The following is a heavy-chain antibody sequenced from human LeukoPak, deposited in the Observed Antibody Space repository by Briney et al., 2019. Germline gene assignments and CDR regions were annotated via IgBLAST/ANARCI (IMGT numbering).Heavy chain of an antibody. CDR2: ISPSGDYT. CDR3: ARGITMVRGVSDY. V-gene: IGHV1-46*04. D-gene: IGHD3-10*01. Sequence: ASVKVSCKASGYTFSSYYMHWVRQAPGQGLEWMGIISPSGDYTRYAQKLQGRVSMTLDTSTSTVYMELNSLESEDTAMYYCARGITMVRGVSDYWGQGTLVTVSS. J-gene: IGHJ4*01. CDR1: GYTFSSYY.